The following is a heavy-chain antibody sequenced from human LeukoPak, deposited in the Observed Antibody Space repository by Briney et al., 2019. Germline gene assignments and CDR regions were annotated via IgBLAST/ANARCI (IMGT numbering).Heavy chain of an antibody. CDR1: GFTFSSYS. CDR2: ISSSSSYI. J-gene: IGHJ4*02. Sequence: GGSLRLSCAASGFTFSSYSMNWVRQAPGKGLEWVSSISSSSSYIYYADSVKGRFTISRDNAKNSLYLQMNSLRAEDTAVYYCARDSGYSYGCAFDYWGQGTLVTVSS. V-gene: IGHV3-21*01. CDR3: ARDSGYSYGCAFDY. D-gene: IGHD5-18*01.